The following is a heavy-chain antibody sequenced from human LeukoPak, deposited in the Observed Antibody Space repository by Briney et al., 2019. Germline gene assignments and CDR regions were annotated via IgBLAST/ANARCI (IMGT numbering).Heavy chain of an antibody. CDR3: ARDRDYYDSSGYHDAFDI. CDR1: GFTFSNYG. D-gene: IGHD3-22*01. CDR2: IRYDGSNK. V-gene: IGHV3-30*02. Sequence: GGSLRLSCTASGFTFSNYGMHWVRQAPGKGLEWVAFIRYDGSNKYYADSVKGRFTISRDNSKNTMYLQMNSLRAEDTAVYYCARDRDYYDSSGYHDAFDIWGQGTVVTVSS. J-gene: IGHJ3*02.